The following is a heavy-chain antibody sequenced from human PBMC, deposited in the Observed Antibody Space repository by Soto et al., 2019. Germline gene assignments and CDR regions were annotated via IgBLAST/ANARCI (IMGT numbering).Heavy chain of an antibody. CDR3: ARDAGVSGELYY. V-gene: IGHV1-18*01. CDR1: GYTFTSYG. CDR2: ISAYNGNT. D-gene: IGHD3-16*01. J-gene: IGHJ4*02. Sequence: QVQLVQSGAEVKKPGASVKVSCKASGYTFTSYGISWVRQAPVQGLEWMGWISAYNGNTNYAQKLQGRVTMTTDTSTRKGYMELRSLRSDDTAVYYCARDAGVSGELYYWGQGTLVTVSS.